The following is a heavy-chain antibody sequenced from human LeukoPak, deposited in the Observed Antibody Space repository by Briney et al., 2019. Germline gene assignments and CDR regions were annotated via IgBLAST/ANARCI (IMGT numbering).Heavy chain of an antibody. D-gene: IGHD5-18*01. CDR1: GFTFSSYA. J-gene: IGHJ4*02. V-gene: IGHV3-23*01. CDR2: ISGSGGST. CDR3: AKGHGQSYPHYYFDS. Sequence: PGGSLRLSCAASGFTFSSYAMSWVRQAPGKGLEWVSGISGSGGSTYYADSVKGRFTISRDSSKNTLYLQMNSLRPEDTAVYYCAKGHGQSYPHYYFDSWGQGTLVTVSS.